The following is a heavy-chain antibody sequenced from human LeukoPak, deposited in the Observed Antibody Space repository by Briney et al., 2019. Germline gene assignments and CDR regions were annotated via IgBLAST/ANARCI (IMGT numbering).Heavy chain of an antibody. CDR2: ISAYSGNT. Sequence: ASVKVSCKASGYTFTSYGISWVRQAPGQGLEWMGWISAYSGNTNYAQKLQGRVTMTTDTSTSTAYMELRSLRSDDTAVYYCARVVTTVTTNHFDYWGQGTLVTVSS. CDR3: ARVVTTVTTNHFDY. D-gene: IGHD4-17*01. CDR1: GYTFTSYG. J-gene: IGHJ4*02. V-gene: IGHV1-18*01.